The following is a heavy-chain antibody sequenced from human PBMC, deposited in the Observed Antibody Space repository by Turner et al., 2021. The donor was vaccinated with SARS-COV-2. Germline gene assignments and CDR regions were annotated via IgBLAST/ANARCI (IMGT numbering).Heavy chain of an antibody. CDR3: ARVSGAAVWGNYAFDI. V-gene: IGHV3-7*01. Sequence: EVKLVESGGGLVQPGGSLSLSCAASGFTFSNYWMSWVRQAPGKGPEWVANIKQDGSEKYYVDSVKGRFTISRDNANNSLYLQMSSLRAEDTAVYYCARVSGAAVWGNYAFDIWGQGTMVTVSS. CDR1: GFTFSNYW. J-gene: IGHJ3*02. D-gene: IGHD3-16*01. CDR2: IKQDGSEK.